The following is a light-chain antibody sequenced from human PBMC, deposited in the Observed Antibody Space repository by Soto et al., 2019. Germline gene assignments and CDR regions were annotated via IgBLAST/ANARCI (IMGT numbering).Light chain of an antibody. CDR3: ISYTTSTTWV. J-gene: IGLJ3*02. CDR1: SSDFGAYNY. Sequence: QSVLTQPASVSGSPGQSITISCTGSSSDFGAYNYVSWLQQHPGKAPKLIIYEVSNRPSGVSDRFSGSKSGNTASLTISGLQAEDEAVYHCISYTTSTTWVFGGGTKVT. V-gene: IGLV2-14*01. CDR2: EVS.